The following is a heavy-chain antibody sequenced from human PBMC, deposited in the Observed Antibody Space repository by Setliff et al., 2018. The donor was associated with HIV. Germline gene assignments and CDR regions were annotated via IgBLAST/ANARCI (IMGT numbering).Heavy chain of an antibody. Sequence: SETLSLTCVVSGNSISSGYYWGWVRQPPGKGLEWIGSIYHSGTTNYNSSLKSRVTISVDTSKNQFSLRLSSVTAADTAVYYCARGSDCDATTCGDYYYMDVWGKGTTVTVSS. CDR3: ARGSDCDATTCGDYYYMDV. D-gene: IGHD2-2*01. J-gene: IGHJ6*03. V-gene: IGHV4-38-2*01. CDR2: IYHSGTT. CDR1: GNSISSGYY.